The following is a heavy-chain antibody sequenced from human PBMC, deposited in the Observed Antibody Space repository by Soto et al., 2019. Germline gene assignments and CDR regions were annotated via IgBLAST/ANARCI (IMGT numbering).Heavy chain of an antibody. D-gene: IGHD3-3*01. J-gene: IGHJ6*02. CDR2: IWYDGSNK. Sequence: QVQLVESGGGVVQPGRSLRLSCAASGFTFSSYGMHWVRQAPGKGLEWVAVIWYDGSNKYYADSVKGRFTISRDNSKNPLYLEMNSQRAEDTAVYYCAIASSGYTYYFYGMDVWGQGTTVTVS. CDR3: AIASSGYTYYFYGMDV. CDR1: GFTFSSYG. V-gene: IGHV3-33*01.